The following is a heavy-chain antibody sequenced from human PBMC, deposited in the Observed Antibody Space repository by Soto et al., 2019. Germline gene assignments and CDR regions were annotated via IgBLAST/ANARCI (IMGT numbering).Heavy chain of an antibody. J-gene: IGHJ4*02. CDR2: IYYSGST. Sequence: SETLCLTCTVSGGSISSSSYYWGWIRQPPGKGLEWIGSIYYSGSTYYNPSLKSRVTISVDTSKNQFSLKLSSVTAADTAVYYCARTPKAALLWFGELPQIDYWGQGTLVTVSS. CDR3: ARTPKAALLWFGELPQIDY. D-gene: IGHD3-10*01. CDR1: GGSISSSSYY. V-gene: IGHV4-39*01.